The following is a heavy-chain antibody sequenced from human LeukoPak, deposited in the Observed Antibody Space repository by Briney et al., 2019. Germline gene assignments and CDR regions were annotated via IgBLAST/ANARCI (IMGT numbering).Heavy chain of an antibody. Sequence: ASVKISCKASGYIFRDYVMNWVRQAPGQGLEWMGWINTNTGNPTYAQGFTGRFVFSLDTSVSTAYLQISSLKAEDTAVYYCASGPMVRGVIVRGYYFDYWGQGTLVTVSS. V-gene: IGHV7-4-1*02. D-gene: IGHD3-10*01. CDR3: ASGPMVRGVIVRGYYFDY. J-gene: IGHJ4*02. CDR1: GYIFRDYV. CDR2: INTNTGNP.